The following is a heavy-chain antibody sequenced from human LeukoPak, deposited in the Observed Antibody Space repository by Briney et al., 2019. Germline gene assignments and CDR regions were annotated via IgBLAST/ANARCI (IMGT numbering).Heavy chain of an antibody. J-gene: IGHJ5*02. D-gene: IGHD3-10*01. CDR3: LHYDSGSS. CDR1: GVTFSSYS. V-gene: IGHV3-21*01. Sequence: GGSLRLSCAASGVTFSSYSMNWVRQAQGKGLEWVSSISGSSSYIYYADSVKGRFTISRDNAKNSVYLQMNSLRAEDTAVYYCLHYDSGSSWGQGTLVTASS. CDR2: ISGSSSYI.